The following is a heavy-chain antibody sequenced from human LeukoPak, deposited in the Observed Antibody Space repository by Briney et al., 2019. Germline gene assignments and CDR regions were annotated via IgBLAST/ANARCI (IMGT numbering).Heavy chain of an antibody. V-gene: IGHV4-34*01. J-gene: IGHJ4*02. CDR2: INHSGST. CDR1: GGSFSGYY. Sequence: SETLSLTCAVYGGSFSGYYWRWIRQPPGKGLEWIGEINHSGSTNYNPSLKSRVTISVDTSKNQFSLKLSSVTAADTAVYYCARGFAYLYSSSWYFDYWGQGTLVTVSS. D-gene: IGHD6-13*01. CDR3: ARGFAYLYSSSWYFDY.